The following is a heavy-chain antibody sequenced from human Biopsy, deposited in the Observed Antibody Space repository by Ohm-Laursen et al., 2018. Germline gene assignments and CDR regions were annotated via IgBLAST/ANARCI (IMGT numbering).Heavy chain of an antibody. D-gene: IGHD1/OR15-1a*01. J-gene: IGHJ4*02. V-gene: IGHV1-2*02. CDR3: ARDPLNEHKHSDY. Sequence: GASVKVSCKASSYTFTDYNIHWMRQAPGQGLEWLGYINCKTGATNYAQKFQGTATMTRDTSISTAYLALGSLRSADTAIYYCARDPLNEHKHSDYWGQGSLVTVSS. CDR2: INCKTGAT. CDR1: SYTFTDYN.